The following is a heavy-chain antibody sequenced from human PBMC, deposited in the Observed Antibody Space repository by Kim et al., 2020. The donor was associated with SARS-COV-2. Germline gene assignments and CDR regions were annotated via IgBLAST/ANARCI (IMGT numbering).Heavy chain of an antibody. CDR1: GYTFTSYY. J-gene: IGHJ6*01. CDR2: INPSGGNT. Sequence: ASVKVSCKASGYTFTSYYMHWVRQAPGQGLEWMGIINPSGGNTSYAQNFPGRVIMTWDTSTSTVYLEMSSLRAEDTAVYYCARGKRPAPYYRFWSVYY. CDR3: ARGKRPAPYYRFWSVYY. D-gene: IGHD3-3*01. V-gene: IGHV1-46*01.